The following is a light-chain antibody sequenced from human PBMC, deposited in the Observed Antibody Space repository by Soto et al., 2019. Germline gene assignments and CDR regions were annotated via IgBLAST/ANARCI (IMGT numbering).Light chain of an antibody. CDR2: YDS. Sequence: SYELTQPPSVSVAPEKTATITCGGNNIGNKRVHWYRQKPGQAPVLLISYDSDRPSGIPERFSGSNSENTATLTISRVEAGDEAYSYWQVWDIMTDNYVFGSGTKLTVL. J-gene: IGLJ1*01. V-gene: IGLV3-21*04. CDR3: QVWDIMTDNYV. CDR1: NIGNKR.